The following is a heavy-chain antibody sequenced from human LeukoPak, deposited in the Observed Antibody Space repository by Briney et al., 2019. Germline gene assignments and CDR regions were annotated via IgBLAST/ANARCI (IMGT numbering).Heavy chain of an antibody. D-gene: IGHD3-9*01. V-gene: IGHV1-18*01. CDR1: GYTFNNFG. J-gene: IGHJ3*02. CDR2: ISGYNGNT. CDR3: ARGEIPYYDILTGYRRDAFDI. Sequence: ASVKVSCKASGYTFNNFGISWVRQAPGQGLEWMGWISGYNGNTNYAQRLQGRVTLTTDTTTSTAYMELRSLRSDDTAVYYCARGEIPYYDILTGYRRDAFDIWGQGTMVTVSS.